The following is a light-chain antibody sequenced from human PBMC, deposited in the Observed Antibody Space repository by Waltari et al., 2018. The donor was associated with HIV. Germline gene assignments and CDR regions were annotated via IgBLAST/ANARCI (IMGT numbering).Light chain of an antibody. CDR1: SSNIGSNT. V-gene: IGLV1-44*01. CDR2: TNN. J-gene: IGLJ3*02. Sequence: QSVLTQPPSASGTPGQRVTISCSGGSSNIGSNTVNWYQQLPGTAPKLLIYTNNQRPSGVPDRFSGSKSATSASLAISGLQSEDEADYYCTTWDASLNAWVFGGGTMLTVL. CDR3: TTWDASLNAWV.